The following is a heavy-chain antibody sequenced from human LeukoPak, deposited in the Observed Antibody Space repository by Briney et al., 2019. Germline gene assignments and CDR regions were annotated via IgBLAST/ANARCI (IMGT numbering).Heavy chain of an antibody. V-gene: IGHV3-7*01. D-gene: IGHD1-26*01. Sequence: GGSLRLSCAASGFTFSYYWMSWVRQAPGKGLEWVANIKEDGSEKNYVDSVKGRFTISRGNAKNSLYLQMNSLRAEDTAVYYCARSGSDFDYWGQGTLVTVSS. CDR2: IKEDGSEK. J-gene: IGHJ4*02. CDR3: ARSGSDFDY. CDR1: GFTFSYYW.